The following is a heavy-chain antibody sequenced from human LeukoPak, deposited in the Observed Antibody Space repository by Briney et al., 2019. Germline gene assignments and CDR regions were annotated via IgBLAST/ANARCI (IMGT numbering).Heavy chain of an antibody. D-gene: IGHD1-26*01. J-gene: IGHJ4*02. CDR2: ISYDGSNK. Sequence: GGSLRLSCAASGFTFSSYGMHWVRQAPGKGLEWVAVISYDGSNKYYADSVKGRFTISRDNSKNTLYLQMNSLRAEDTAVYYCAKDLVGATGFDYWGQGTLATVSS. CDR1: GFTFSSYG. CDR3: AKDLVGATGFDY. V-gene: IGHV3-30*18.